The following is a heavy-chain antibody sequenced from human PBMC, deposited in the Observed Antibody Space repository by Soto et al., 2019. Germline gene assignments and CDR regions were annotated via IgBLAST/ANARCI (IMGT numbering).Heavy chain of an antibody. CDR3: ARARPRGYYYGSGSSSNWFDP. CDR1: GGSFSGYY. D-gene: IGHD3-10*01. V-gene: IGHV4-34*01. J-gene: IGHJ5*02. Sequence: SETLSLTCAVYGGSFSGYYWSWIRQPPGKGLEWIGEINHSGSTNYNPSLKSRVTISVDTSKNQFSLKLSSVTAADTAVYYCARARPRGYYYGSGSSSNWFDPWGQETLVTVSS. CDR2: INHSGST.